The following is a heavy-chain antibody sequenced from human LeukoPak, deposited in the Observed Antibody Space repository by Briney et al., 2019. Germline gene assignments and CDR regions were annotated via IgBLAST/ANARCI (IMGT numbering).Heavy chain of an antibody. Sequence: ASVKVSCKASGYTFTSYGISWVRQAPGQGLEWMGRIIPILGIANYAQKFQGRVTITADKSTSTAYMELSSLRSEDTAVYYCARFPEIGSGWYWFDPWGQGTLVTVSS. J-gene: IGHJ5*02. V-gene: IGHV1-69*04. CDR3: ARFPEIGSGWYWFDP. CDR2: IIPILGIA. CDR1: GYTFTSYG. D-gene: IGHD6-19*01.